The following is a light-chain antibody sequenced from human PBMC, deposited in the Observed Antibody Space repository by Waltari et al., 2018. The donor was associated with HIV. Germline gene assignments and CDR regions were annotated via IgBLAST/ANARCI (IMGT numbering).Light chain of an antibody. Sequence: QLVLTQSPSASASLGSSVKLTCSLGFGNNNYALARHQQQPAHGPRFLIKLNSDGSHDKGDGIPDRFSGSSSGTERYLTISSLQSEDEADYYCQSWGGGSWVFGGGTKLTVL. V-gene: IGLV4-69*01. CDR2: LNSDGSH. CDR3: QSWGGGSWV. CDR1: FGNNNYA. J-gene: IGLJ3*02.